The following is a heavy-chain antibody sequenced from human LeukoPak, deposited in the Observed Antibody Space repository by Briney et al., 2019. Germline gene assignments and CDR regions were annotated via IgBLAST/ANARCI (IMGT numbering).Heavy chain of an antibody. CDR2: INHSGST. V-gene: IGHV4-34*01. CDR1: GGSFSGYY. D-gene: IGHD6-19*01. Sequence: SETLSLTCAVYGGSFSGYYWSWIRQPPGKGLEWIGEINHSGSTNYNPSLKSRVTISVDTSKNQFSLKLSSVTAADTAVYYCARVSLSEKQWLVPDYYYGMDVWGQGTTVTVSS. CDR3: ARVSLSEKQWLVPDYYYGMDV. J-gene: IGHJ6*02.